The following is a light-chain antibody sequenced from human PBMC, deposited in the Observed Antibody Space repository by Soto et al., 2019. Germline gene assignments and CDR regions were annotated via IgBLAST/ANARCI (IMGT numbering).Light chain of an antibody. CDR2: EVS. V-gene: IGLV2-8*01. CDR3: SSYAASNRLL. CDR1: TSDIGGYDY. Sequence: QSALTQPPSASGSPGQTVTISCSGTTSDIGGYDYVSWYQRHPGKAPKLMIFEVSNRPSGVPDRFSGSKSGNTASLTVSGLQVEDEAEYYCSSYAASNRLLFGGGTNVTVL. J-gene: IGLJ2*01.